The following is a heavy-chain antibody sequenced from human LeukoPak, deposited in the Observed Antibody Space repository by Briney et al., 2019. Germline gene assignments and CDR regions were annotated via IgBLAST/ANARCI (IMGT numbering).Heavy chain of an antibody. D-gene: IGHD2-2*01. CDR2: VRGDCGST. J-gene: IGHJ4*02. V-gene: IGHV3-43*02. Sequence: AGSMRLSCVASGFTFADYAMHWVRPAPGGGLEWVSLVRGDCGSTYYADSVKGRFTISRDNSKNSLYLQMNSLRTEDTALYYCAKVQFGYEGRKRDFDYWGQGTLVTVSS. CDR3: AKVQFGYEGRKRDFDY. CDR1: GFTFADYA.